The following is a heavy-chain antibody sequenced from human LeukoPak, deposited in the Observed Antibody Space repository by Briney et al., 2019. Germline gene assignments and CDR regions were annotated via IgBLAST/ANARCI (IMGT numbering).Heavy chain of an antibody. CDR1: GGSISSYY. CDR3: ARTYYYDSSGYYTLEYYFDY. V-gene: IGHV4-59*01. J-gene: IGHJ4*02. CDR2: IFYSGRT. Sequence: SETLSLTCSVSGGSISSYYWSWIRQPPGKGLEWIGYIFYSGRTSYNPSLKSRVTISVDTSKNHFSLTLSSVTAADTAVYYCARTYYYDSSGYYTLEYYFDYWGQGTLVTVSS. D-gene: IGHD3-22*01.